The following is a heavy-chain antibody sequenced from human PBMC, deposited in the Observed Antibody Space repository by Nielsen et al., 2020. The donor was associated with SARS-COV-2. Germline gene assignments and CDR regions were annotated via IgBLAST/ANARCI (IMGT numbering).Heavy chain of an antibody. V-gene: IGHV4-31*03. J-gene: IGHJ5*02. Sequence: SETLSLTCTVSGGSISSGGYYWSWIRQHPGKGLEWIGYIYYSGSTYYNPSLKSRVTISVDTSKNQFSLKLSSVTAADTAVYYCARDRFWSGYYLGWFDPWGQGTLVTVSS. CDR1: GGSISSGGYY. D-gene: IGHD3-3*01. CDR3: ARDRFWSGYYLGWFDP. CDR2: IYYSGST.